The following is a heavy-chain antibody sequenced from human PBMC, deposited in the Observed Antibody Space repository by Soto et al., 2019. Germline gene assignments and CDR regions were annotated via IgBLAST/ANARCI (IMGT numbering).Heavy chain of an antibody. D-gene: IGHD3-10*01. CDR3: ARGLILWFGELSRRGGYYYYMDG. Sequence: QVQLQQWGAGLLKPSETLSLTCAVYGGSFSGYQWSWIRQTPGKGLEWIGGINDSGDINYNPSLKSRVTILVDSPKTHISLRLSSVTAADTAVYYCARGLILWFGELSRRGGYYYYMDGWGKGTTVTVSS. J-gene: IGHJ6*03. CDR1: GGSFSGYQ. V-gene: IGHV4-34*01. CDR2: INDSGDI.